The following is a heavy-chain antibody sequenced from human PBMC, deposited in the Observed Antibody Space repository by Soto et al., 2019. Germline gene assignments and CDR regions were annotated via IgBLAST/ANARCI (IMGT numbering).Heavy chain of an antibody. CDR1: GGTFSSYS. D-gene: IGHD1-26*01. V-gene: IGHV1-69*13. Sequence: ASVKVSCKASGGTFSSYSISWVRQSPVQGLEWMGGIIPIFGTANYAQKFQGRVTITADESTSTAYMELSSLRSEDTAVYYCASDPTSSSGSYLRSDYWGQGTLVTVSS. CDR2: IIPIFGTA. J-gene: IGHJ4*02. CDR3: ASDPTSSSGSYLRSDY.